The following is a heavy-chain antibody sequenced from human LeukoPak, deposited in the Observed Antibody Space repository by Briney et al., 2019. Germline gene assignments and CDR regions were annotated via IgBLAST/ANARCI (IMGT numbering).Heavy chain of an antibody. V-gene: IGHV3-48*03. CDR3: ARVKVRVVAAIGWFDP. Sequence: GGSLRLSCAASGFTFSSYAMSWVRQAPGKGLEWVSYISSSGSTIYYADSVKGRFTISRDNAKNSLYLQMNSLRAEDTAVYYCARVKVRVVAAIGWFDPWGQGTLVTVSS. D-gene: IGHD2-15*01. CDR1: GFTFSSYA. J-gene: IGHJ5*02. CDR2: ISSSGSTI.